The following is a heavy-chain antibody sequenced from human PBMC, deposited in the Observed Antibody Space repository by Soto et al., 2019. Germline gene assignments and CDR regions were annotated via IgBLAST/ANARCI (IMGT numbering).Heavy chain of an antibody. V-gene: IGHV3-48*03. CDR1: GFTFISYE. Sequence: PGGSLRLSCGASGFTFISYEMNWVRQAPGKGLEWVSYISSSGSTIYYADSVKGRFTISRDNAKNSLYLQMNSLRAEDTAVYYCARDPITMVRGGVGAFDIWGQGTMVTVSS. J-gene: IGHJ3*02. CDR2: ISSSGSTI. CDR3: ARDPITMVRGGVGAFDI. D-gene: IGHD3-10*01.